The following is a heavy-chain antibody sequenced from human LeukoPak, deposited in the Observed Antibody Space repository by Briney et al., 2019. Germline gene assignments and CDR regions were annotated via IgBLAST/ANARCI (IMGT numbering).Heavy chain of an antibody. CDR3: AKESSGGWYFDY. CDR2: IPSSGGST. D-gene: IGHD6-19*01. Sequence: GGSLRLSCVASGFTFSSNVMIWVRQAPGKGLEWVSSIPSSGGSTYYADSVKGRFTISRDDSKNSLYLQMNSLRAEDTAVYYCAKESSGGWYFDYWGQGTLVTVSS. J-gene: IGHJ4*02. V-gene: IGHV3-23*01. CDR1: GFTFSSNV.